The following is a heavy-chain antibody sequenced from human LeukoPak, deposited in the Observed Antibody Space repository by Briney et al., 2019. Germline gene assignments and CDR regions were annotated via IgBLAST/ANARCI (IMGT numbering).Heavy chain of an antibody. V-gene: IGHV3-23*01. CDR1: EFTFSNYA. Sequence: GGSLRLSCAASEFTFSNYAMNWVRQAPGKGLEWVSGIKGRFTISRDTSKNTLYLQMDSLRAEDTALYYCAKGSGINHYHWIAPWGQGTLVTVSS. J-gene: IGHJ5*02. CDR3: AKGSGINHYHWIAP. CDR2: I. D-gene: IGHD1-14*01.